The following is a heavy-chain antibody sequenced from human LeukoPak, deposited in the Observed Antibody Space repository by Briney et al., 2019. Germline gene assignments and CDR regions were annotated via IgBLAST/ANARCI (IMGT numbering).Heavy chain of an antibody. CDR2: IYYSGST. J-gene: IGHJ6*03. Sequence: SETLSRTCTVSGGSISSYYWSWIRQPPGKGLEWIGYIYYSGSTNYNPSLKSRVTISVDTSKNQFSLKLSSVTAADTAVYYCARGDGYYYYYMDVWGKGTTVTVSS. V-gene: IGHV4-59*01. CDR1: GGSISSYY. CDR3: ARGDGYYYYYMDV. D-gene: IGHD2-21*01.